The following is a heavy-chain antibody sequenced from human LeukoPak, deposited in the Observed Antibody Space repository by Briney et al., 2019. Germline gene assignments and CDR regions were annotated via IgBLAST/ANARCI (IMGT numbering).Heavy chain of an antibody. Sequence: ASVKVSCKASGYTFTSYYMHWVRQAPGQGLEWMGIINPSGGSTSYAQKFQGRVTMTRDTSTSTVYMELSSLRSDDTAVYYCARVDCSGDECYSEVYWGQGALVTVSS. V-gene: IGHV1-46*01. CDR1: GYTFTSYY. CDR2: INPSGGST. D-gene: IGHD2-15*01. J-gene: IGHJ4*02. CDR3: ARVDCSGDECYSEVY.